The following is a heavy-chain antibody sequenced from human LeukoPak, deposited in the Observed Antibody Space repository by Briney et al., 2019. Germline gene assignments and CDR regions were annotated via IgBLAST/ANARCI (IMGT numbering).Heavy chain of an antibody. D-gene: IGHD6-19*01. Sequence: GGSLRLSCAASGFTFSSYAMSWLRQAPGKGLEWVSAISGSGGSTYYADSVKGRFTISRDNSKNTLYLQMNSLRAEDTAVYYCAKGWGGSGRYVDAFDIWGQGTMVTVSS. CDR3: AKGWGGSGRYVDAFDI. J-gene: IGHJ3*02. V-gene: IGHV3-23*01. CDR1: GFTFSSYA. CDR2: ISGSGGST.